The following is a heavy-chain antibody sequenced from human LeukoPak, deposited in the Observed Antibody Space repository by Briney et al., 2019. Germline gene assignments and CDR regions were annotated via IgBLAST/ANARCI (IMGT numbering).Heavy chain of an antibody. Sequence: GASVKVSCKASGYSFTGYHIHWVRQAPGQGLEWMGRINPYSGDTNFAQKFQGRVTMTRDTSITTAYMELSRLRSDDTAVYYCAREILTGYNWFDPWGQGTLVTVSS. CDR3: AREILTGYNWFDP. V-gene: IGHV1-2*06. D-gene: IGHD3-9*01. J-gene: IGHJ5*02. CDR1: GYSFTGYH. CDR2: INPYSGDT.